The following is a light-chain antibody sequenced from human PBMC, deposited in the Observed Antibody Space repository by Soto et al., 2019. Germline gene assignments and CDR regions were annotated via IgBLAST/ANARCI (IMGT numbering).Light chain of an antibody. CDR3: HQYGTAPLT. Sequence: EIVLTQSPGTLSLSPGERATLXWRTSQSVTTSYLAWYQQKPGQAPRLLIYGASTRATGIPARFSGSGSGTDFTLTISRLEPEDFSVYYCHQYGTAPLTFGPGTKVDIK. V-gene: IGKV3-20*01. J-gene: IGKJ3*01. CDR1: QSVTTSY. CDR2: GAS.